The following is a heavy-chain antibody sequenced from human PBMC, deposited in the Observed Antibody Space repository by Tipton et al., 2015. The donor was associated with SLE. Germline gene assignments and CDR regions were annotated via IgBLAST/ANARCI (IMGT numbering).Heavy chain of an antibody. CDR1: GFIFSDHA. J-gene: IGHJ4*02. Sequence: SGFIFSDHAIHWVRQAPGKGLEWVAVIWYDGSKEYYADSVKGRFTISRDNPKNAVFLQVNSLRAEDTAVYYCARDRFGSDSCFDYWGQGSLVTVSS. D-gene: IGHD3-10*01. CDR3: ARDRFGSDSCFDY. CDR2: IWYDGSKE. V-gene: IGHV3-33*01.